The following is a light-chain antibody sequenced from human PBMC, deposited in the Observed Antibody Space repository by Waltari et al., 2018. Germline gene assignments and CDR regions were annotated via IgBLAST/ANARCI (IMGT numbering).Light chain of an antibody. J-gene: IGLJ1*01. CDR3: HVWHPHVDPGV. Sequence: SSVVTQPPSVSVAPGEMATITCGGDNIGTYSVHWYQQKAGQAPVLVIFYDRDRPSGIPDRFSGSNSGNTATRTSSRVEAGDEARYYCHVWHPHVDPGVFGTGTEVTVL. CDR2: YDR. V-gene: IGLV3-21*04. CDR1: NIGTYS.